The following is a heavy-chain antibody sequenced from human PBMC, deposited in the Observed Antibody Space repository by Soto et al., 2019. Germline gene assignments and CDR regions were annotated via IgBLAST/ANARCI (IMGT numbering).Heavy chain of an antibody. V-gene: IGHV4-59*01. CDR3: ARVGRYCSSTSCWYNWFDP. CDR1: GGAIISYY. J-gene: IGHJ5*02. CDR2: IYYSGST. Sequence: PSETLSLTCTVSGGAIISYYWIWSRHPPGKGREWIGYIYYSGSTNYNPSLKSRVTISVDTSKNQFSLKLSSVTAADTAVYYCARVGRYCSSTSCWYNWFDPWGQGTLVTVSS. D-gene: IGHD2-2*01.